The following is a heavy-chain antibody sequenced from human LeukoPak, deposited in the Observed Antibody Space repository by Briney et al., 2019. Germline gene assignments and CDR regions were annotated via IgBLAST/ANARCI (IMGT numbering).Heavy chain of an antibody. CDR1: GFTFSSYA. J-gene: IGHJ3*02. D-gene: IGHD4-17*01. V-gene: IGHV3-33*06. CDR2: IWYDGSNK. Sequence: GGSLRLSCAASGFTFSSYAMSWVRQAPGKGLEWVAVIWYDGSNKYYADSVKGRFTISRDNSKNTLYLQMNSLRAEDTAVYYCAKDGPHDYGEHDAFDIWGQGTMVTVSS. CDR3: AKDGPHDYGEHDAFDI.